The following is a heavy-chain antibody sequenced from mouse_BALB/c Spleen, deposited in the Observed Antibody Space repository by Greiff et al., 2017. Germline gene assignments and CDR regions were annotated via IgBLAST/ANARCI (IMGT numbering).Heavy chain of an antibody. J-gene: IGHJ3*01. CDR3: ASLEGFAY. Sequence: EVQVVESGGGLVKPGGSLKLSCAASGFTFSSYAMSWVRQSPEKRLEWVAEISSGGSYTYYPDTVTGRFTISRDNAKNTLYLDMSSLRSEDTAMYYCASLEGFAYWGQGTLVTVSA. D-gene: IGHD1-2*01. V-gene: IGHV5-9-4*01. CDR1: GFTFSSYA. CDR2: ISSGGSYT.